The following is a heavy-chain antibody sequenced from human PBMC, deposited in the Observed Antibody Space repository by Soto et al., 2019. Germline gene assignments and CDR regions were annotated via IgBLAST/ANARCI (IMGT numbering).Heavy chain of an antibody. Sequence: SQTLSLTCAISGDSVSSNSAAWNWIRQSPSRGLEWLGRTYYRSKWYNDYAVSVKSRITINPDTSKNQFSLQLNSVTPEDTAVYYCARGVATMDYYYSYGMDVWGQGTTVTVSS. J-gene: IGHJ6*02. V-gene: IGHV6-1*01. CDR2: TYYRSKWYN. D-gene: IGHD5-12*01. CDR1: GDSVSSNSAA. CDR3: ARGVATMDYYYSYGMDV.